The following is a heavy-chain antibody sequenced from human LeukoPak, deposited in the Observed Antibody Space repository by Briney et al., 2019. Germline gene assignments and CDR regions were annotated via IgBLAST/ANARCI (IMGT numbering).Heavy chain of an antibody. Sequence: ASVKVSCKASGYTFTSYYMHWVRQAPGHGLEWMGIINPSGGSTSYAQSFQGRVTMTSDTSTSTVYMELSSLRSEDTAVYYCARGGSDDYGDYDFDYWGQGTLVTVSS. CDR3: ARGGSDDYGDYDFDY. D-gene: IGHD4-17*01. V-gene: IGHV1-46*01. CDR2: INPSGGST. J-gene: IGHJ4*02. CDR1: GYTFTSYY.